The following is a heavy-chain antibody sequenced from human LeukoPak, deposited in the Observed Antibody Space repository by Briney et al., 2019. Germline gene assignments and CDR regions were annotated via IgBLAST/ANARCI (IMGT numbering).Heavy chain of an antibody. Sequence: GGSLRLSCAASGFTFSSYWMSWVRQAPGKGLEWVANIKQDGSEEYYVDSVKGRFTISRDNAKNSLYLQMNSLRAEDTAVYYCARDGGGGSSGYYYEVVGFDYWGQGTLVTVSS. D-gene: IGHD3-22*01. CDR2: IKQDGSEE. CDR3: ARDGGGGSSGYYYEVVGFDY. CDR1: GFTFSSYW. J-gene: IGHJ4*02. V-gene: IGHV3-7*01.